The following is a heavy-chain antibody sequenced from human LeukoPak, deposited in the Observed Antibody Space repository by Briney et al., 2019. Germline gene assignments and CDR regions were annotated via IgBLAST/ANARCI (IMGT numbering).Heavy chain of an antibody. CDR1: GYTFTGYY. Sequence: ASVKVSCKASGYTFTGYYMHWVRQAPGQGLEWMGWINPNSGGTNYAQKFQGRVTMTRDTSISTAYMELNRLRSDDTAVYYCARGSSRYCSSTSCLDWFDPWGQGTLVTVSS. CDR3: ARGSSRYCSSTSCLDWFDP. V-gene: IGHV1-2*02. D-gene: IGHD2-2*01. CDR2: INPNSGGT. J-gene: IGHJ5*02.